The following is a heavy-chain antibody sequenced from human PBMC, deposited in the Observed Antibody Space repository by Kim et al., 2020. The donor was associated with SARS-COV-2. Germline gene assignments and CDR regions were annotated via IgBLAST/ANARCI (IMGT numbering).Heavy chain of an antibody. J-gene: IGHJ5*02. CDR1: GGSISSGGYF. D-gene: IGHD3-10*01. V-gene: IGHV4-31*03. CDR2: NSYSGIS. CDR3: ARAPYVSGSFGWFDP. Sequence: SETLSLTCTVSGGSISSGGYFWNWFRQHPGKGLEWIGYNSYSGISNYNPSLKSRVIISVDTSKNQFSLELSSVTAADTAVYYCARAPYVSGSFGWFDPWGQGTLVIVST.